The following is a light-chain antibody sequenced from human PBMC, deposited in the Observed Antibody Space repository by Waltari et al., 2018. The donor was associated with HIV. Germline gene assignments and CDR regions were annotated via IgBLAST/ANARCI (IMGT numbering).Light chain of an antibody. Sequence: QSALTQPPSASGSPGQSVTMSCTGTSSDIGGYNYVSWYQPHPGKAPKLIMTEVTKRPSGVPVRFSGSKSGNTASLTVSGLQAEDEAHYYCSSYAPTNKFYVLFGGGTTLTVL. J-gene: IGLJ2*01. CDR1: SSDIGGYNY. V-gene: IGLV2-8*01. CDR3: SSYAPTNKFYVL. CDR2: EVT.